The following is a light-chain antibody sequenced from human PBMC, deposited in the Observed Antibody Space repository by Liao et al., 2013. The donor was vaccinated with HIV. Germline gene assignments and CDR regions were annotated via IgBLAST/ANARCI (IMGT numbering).Light chain of an antibody. CDR3: QSGDDIGTSGV. Sequence: SYELTQPPSVSVSPGQTARITCSGDALPKQYAYWYQQKPGQAPVLVIYKDSERPSGIPDRFSGSSSGTTVTLTISGVQAEDEADYYCQSGDDIGTSGVFGGGTKLTVL. CDR2: KDS. V-gene: IGLV3-25*03. J-gene: IGLJ3*02. CDR1: ALPKQY.